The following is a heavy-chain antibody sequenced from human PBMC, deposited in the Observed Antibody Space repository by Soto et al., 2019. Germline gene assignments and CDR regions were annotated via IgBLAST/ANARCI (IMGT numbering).Heavy chain of an antibody. V-gene: IGHV1-46*01. J-gene: IGHJ6*02. Sequence: ASVKVSCKASGYTFTSYYMHWVRQAPGQGLEWMGIINPSGGSTSYAQKFQGRVTMTRDTSTSTVYMELSSLRSEDTAVYYCASGTVTTRGYYGMDVWGQGTTVTVSS. D-gene: IGHD4-17*01. CDR1: GYTFTSYY. CDR2: INPSGGST. CDR3: ASGTVTTRGYYGMDV.